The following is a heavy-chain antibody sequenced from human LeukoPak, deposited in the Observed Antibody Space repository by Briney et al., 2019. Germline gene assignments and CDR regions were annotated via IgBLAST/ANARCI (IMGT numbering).Heavy chain of an antibody. D-gene: IGHD6-19*01. Sequence: GESLRLSCAAYAFTFRSYYMHCVRQATGKGLGWVSGIGTAGEIYYPGSVKGRFTISRDNSKNTLYLQMNSLRAEDTAVYYCAKDPYSSGPYNWFDPWGQGTLVTVSS. J-gene: IGHJ5*02. V-gene: IGHV3-13*01. CDR2: IGTAGEI. CDR1: AFTFRSYY. CDR3: AKDPYSSGPYNWFDP.